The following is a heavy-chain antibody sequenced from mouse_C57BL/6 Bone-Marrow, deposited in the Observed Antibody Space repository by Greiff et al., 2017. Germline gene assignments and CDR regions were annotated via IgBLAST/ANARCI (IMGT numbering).Heavy chain of an antibody. CDR2: IYPGDGDT. J-gene: IGHJ2*01. Sequence: QVQLKESGPELVKPGASVKISCKASGYAFSSSWMNWVKQRPGKGLEWIGRIYPGDGDTNYNGKFKGKATLTADKSSSTAYMQLSSLTSEDSAVYFCALITFFDYWGQGTTLTVSS. V-gene: IGHV1-82*01. D-gene: IGHD1-1*01. CDR3: ALITFFDY. CDR1: GYAFSSSW.